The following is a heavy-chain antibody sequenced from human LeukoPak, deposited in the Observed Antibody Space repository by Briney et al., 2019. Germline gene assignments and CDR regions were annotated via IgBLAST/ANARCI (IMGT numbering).Heavy chain of an antibody. D-gene: IGHD5-18*01. CDR1: GGTFSSYT. Sequence: SVKVSCKASGGTFSSYTISWVRRAPGQGLEWMGRIIPILGIANYAQKFQGRVTITADKSTSTAYMELSSLRSEDTAVYYCARAGYNHYFDYWGQGTLVTVSS. CDR2: IIPILGIA. CDR3: ARAGYNHYFDY. V-gene: IGHV1-69*02. J-gene: IGHJ4*02.